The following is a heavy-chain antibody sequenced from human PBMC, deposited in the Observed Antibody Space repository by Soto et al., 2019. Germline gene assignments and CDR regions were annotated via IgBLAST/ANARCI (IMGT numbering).Heavy chain of an antibody. V-gene: IGHV1-18*01. CDR1: GFTFASYA. J-gene: IGHJ4*02. CDR2: INAYNGNT. Sequence: QVQLVQSGAAVKKPGASVKVSCKASGFTFASYAISWMRQAPGQGLEWMGWINAYNGNTHYAQKLQGRVTLTTDTSTSTAYMELRSLRSDDTAVYYCARDPPPPYYWGQGTLVTGSS. CDR3: ARDPPPPYY.